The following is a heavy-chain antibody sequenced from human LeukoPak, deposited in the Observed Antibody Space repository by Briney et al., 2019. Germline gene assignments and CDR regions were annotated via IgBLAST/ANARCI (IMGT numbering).Heavy chain of an antibody. V-gene: IGHV3-30-3*01. CDR1: GFTFSRFW. J-gene: IGHJ4*02. Sequence: GGSLRLSCAASGFTFSRFWMTWVRQAPGKGLEWVAVISYDGSNKYYADSVKGRFTISRDNSKNTLYLQMNSLRAEDTAVYYCARAAFGELNYWGQGTLVTVSS. CDR2: ISYDGSNK. D-gene: IGHD3-10*01. CDR3: ARAAFGELNY.